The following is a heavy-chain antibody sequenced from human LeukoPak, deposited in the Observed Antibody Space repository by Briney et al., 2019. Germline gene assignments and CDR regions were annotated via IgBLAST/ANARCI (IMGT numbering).Heavy chain of an antibody. D-gene: IGHD3-9*01. CDR1: GGSLSSGDYY. J-gene: IGHJ3*02. Sequence: SETLSLTCTVSGGSLSSGDYYWSWVRQPPGKGLECIGYIYYSGSTYYNPSLKSRVTISVDTSKNQFFLKLSSVTAADTAVYYCARVLGRFFDWSEGTFDIWGQGTMVTVSS. CDR2: IYYSGST. CDR3: ARVLGRFFDWSEGTFDI. V-gene: IGHV4-30-4*01.